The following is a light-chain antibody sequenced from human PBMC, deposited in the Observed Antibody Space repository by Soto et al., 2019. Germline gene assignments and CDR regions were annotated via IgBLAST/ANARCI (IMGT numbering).Light chain of an antibody. CDR3: QQYGSSRWT. CDR2: GAS. Sequence: EIVLTQSPGTLSLSPCERATLPFSASQSVSSYYLAWYQHKPGQAPRLLIYGASSRATGIPDRFRGSGSGTDFILTITRLEPEDFAVYYCQQYGSSRWTFGQGTKVDI. CDR1: QSVSSYY. J-gene: IGKJ1*01. V-gene: IGKV3-20*01.